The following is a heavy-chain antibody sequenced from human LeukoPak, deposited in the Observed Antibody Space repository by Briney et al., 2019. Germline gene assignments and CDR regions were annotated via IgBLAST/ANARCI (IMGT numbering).Heavy chain of an antibody. J-gene: IGHJ4*02. Sequence: SETLSLTCTVTGGSISSNYWSWIRQPPGKGLEWIGYIYYSGSTNYNPSLKSRVTMSVDTSKNQFSLRLNSVTAADTAVYYCATRAYSSGWYYFDYWGQGTLVTVSS. CDR1: GGSISSNY. D-gene: IGHD6-19*01. CDR2: IYYSGST. CDR3: ATRAYSSGWYYFDY. V-gene: IGHV4-59*08.